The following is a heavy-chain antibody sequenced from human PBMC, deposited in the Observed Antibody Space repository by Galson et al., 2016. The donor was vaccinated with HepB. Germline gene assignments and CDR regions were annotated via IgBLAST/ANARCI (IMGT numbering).Heavy chain of an antibody. J-gene: IGHJ4*02. CDR2: VYHDGNT. Sequence: LRLSCAASGFTFSSYSMNWVRQPPGKGLEWIGEVYHDGNTFYNPSVGSRVTISIDKSKNEFFLSLTSVTAADTAIYYCVRLGTAAAVANRRGSLYWSQGTRVTVSS. V-gene: IGHV4-34*01. D-gene: IGHD6-13*01. CDR1: GFTFSSYS. CDR3: VRLGTAAAVANRRGSLY.